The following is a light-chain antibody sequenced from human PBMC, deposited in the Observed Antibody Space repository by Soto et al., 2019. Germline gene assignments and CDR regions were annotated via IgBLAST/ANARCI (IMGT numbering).Light chain of an antibody. Sequence: QSALTQPASVSGSPGQSITISCTGTSSDIGGHHFVSWYQQQSGKAPKLVIYEVTDRPSGVSDRFSGSKSGNTASLTISGLQPEDEADYYCSSYTSSSLYVFGTGTTVTVL. J-gene: IGLJ1*01. CDR3: SSYTSSSLYV. V-gene: IGLV2-14*01. CDR1: SSDIGGHHF. CDR2: EVT.